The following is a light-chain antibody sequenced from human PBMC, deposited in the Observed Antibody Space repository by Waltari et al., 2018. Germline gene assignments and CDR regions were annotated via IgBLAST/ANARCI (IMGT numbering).Light chain of an antibody. CDR1: QSIANY. Sequence: DVQMTQSPSSLSASVRDRVTITCRASQSIANYLNWYQQKPGKVPKLLIYAASSLHSGVPSRFSGSGSGTEFTLTITNLQPEDFAIYYCQQRNNWPLLTFGPGTRV. V-gene: IGKV1-39*01. J-gene: IGKJ3*01. CDR3: QQRNNWPLLT. CDR2: AAS.